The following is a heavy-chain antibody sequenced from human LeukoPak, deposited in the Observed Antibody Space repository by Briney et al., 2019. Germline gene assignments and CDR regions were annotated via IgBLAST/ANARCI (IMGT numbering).Heavy chain of an antibody. CDR1: GGSISSYY. CDR3: ARVGITMVRGVINHYYYYMDV. J-gene: IGHJ6*03. Sequence: SETLSLTCTVSGGSISSYYWSWIRQPAGKGLEWIGRIYTSGSTNYNPSLKSRVTMSVDTSKNQFSLKLSSVTAADTAVYYCARVGITMVRGVINHYYYYMDVWGKGTTVTISS. D-gene: IGHD3-10*01. CDR2: IYTSGST. V-gene: IGHV4-4*07.